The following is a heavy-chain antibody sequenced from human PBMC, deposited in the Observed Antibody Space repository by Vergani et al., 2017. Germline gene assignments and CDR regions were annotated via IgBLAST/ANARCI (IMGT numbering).Heavy chain of an antibody. CDR3: AGPQGTSAYYFGGFDY. Sequence: EVQRLEPGGDLVKPGGSLRLSCAASGFTFSTYAMTWVRQAPGKGLEWGSTISSDGGSTYYADSEKGRFTISRDNSKNTLSLQMNSLTAEDTAYYYCAGPQGTSAYYFGGFDYWGQGIRVTVSS. CDR1: GFTFSTYA. V-gene: IGHV3-23*01. CDR2: ISSDGGST. J-gene: IGHJ4*02. D-gene: IGHD3-22*01.